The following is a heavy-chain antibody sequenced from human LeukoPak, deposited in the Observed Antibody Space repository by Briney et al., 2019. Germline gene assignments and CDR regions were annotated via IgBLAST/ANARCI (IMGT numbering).Heavy chain of an antibody. J-gene: IGHJ4*02. CDR1: GGSISSYY. V-gene: IGHV4-59*08. CDR2: ISYSGST. Sequence: SETLSLTCTVSGGSISSYYWSWIRQPPGKGPEWIGYISYSGSTNYNPSLGSRVTISVDKSKNQFSLKLSSVTAADTAVYYCARHGDGYSFDYWGQGTLVTVSS. D-gene: IGHD2-21*02. CDR3: ARHGDGYSFDY.